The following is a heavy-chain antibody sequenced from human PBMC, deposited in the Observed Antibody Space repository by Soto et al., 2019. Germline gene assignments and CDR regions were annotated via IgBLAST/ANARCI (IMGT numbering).Heavy chain of an antibody. D-gene: IGHD3-16*02. V-gene: IGHV4-34*01. CDR3: ARGPPYYDYVWGSYRLDY. CDR1: GGSFSGYY. CDR2: INHSGST. Sequence: LSLTCAVYGGSFSGYYWSWIRQPPGKGLEWIGEINHSGSTNYNPSLKSRVTISVDTSKNQFSLKLSSVTAADTAVYYCARGPPYYDYVWGSYRLDYWGQGTLVTVSS. J-gene: IGHJ4*02.